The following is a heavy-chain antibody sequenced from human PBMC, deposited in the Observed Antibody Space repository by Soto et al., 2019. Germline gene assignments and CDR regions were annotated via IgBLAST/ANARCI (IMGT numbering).Heavy chain of an antibody. CDR2: INTDGSNT. CDR3: AREFCSGGNCYTYYFDP. V-gene: IGHV3-74*01. Sequence: GGSLRLSCAASGLTFNRYWMHWVRHAPGKGLVWVSHINTDGSNTNYADSVKSRFTISRDNAKSTLFLQMNSLRDEDTAVYYCAREFCSGGNCYTYYFDPWGQGIPVTVSS. CDR1: GLTFNRYW. D-gene: IGHD2-15*01. J-gene: IGHJ5*02.